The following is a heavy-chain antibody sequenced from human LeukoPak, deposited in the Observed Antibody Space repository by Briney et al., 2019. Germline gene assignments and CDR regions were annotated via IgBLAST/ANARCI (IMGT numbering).Heavy chain of an antibody. D-gene: IGHD4-17*01. V-gene: IGHV3-48*01. Sequence: GGSLRLSCAASGFTFNDYDMHWVRQGSGKGLDWVAYISGSGGTIHYADSVRGRFTISRDNLKRSLYLQMDSLRAEDTAVYYCVGFGDYVGLWGQGTVVTVSS. J-gene: IGHJ4*02. CDR2: ISGSGGTI. CDR3: VGFGDYVGL. CDR1: GFTFNDYD.